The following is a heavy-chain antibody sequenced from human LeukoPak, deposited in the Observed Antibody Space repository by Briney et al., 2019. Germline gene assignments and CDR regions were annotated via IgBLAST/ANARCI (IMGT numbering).Heavy chain of an antibody. CDR2: ISSSSSYT. J-gene: IGHJ4*02. D-gene: IGHD6-19*01. Sequence: GGSLRLSCAASGFTFSSYSMNWVRQAPGKGLEWVSSISSSSSYTYYADSVKGRFTISRDNAKNSLYLQMNSLRAEDTAVYYCARADSGSSFGYWGQGTLVTVSS. CDR3: ARADSGSSFGY. CDR1: GFTFSSYS. V-gene: IGHV3-21*01.